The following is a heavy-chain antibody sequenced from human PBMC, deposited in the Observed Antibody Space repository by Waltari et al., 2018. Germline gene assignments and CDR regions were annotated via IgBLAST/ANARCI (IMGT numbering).Heavy chain of an antibody. V-gene: IGHV1-8*01. J-gene: IGHJ6*03. CDR3: ARGKAWGGKGYYYYYMDV. CDR2: MNPNSGNT. CDR1: GYTFTSYD. D-gene: IGHD2-15*01. Sequence: QVQLVQSGAEVKKPGASVKVSCKASGYTFTSYDINWVRQANGQGLEWMGWMNPNSGNTGYAQKFQGRVTMTRNTSISTAYMELSSLRSEDTAVYYCARGKAWGGKGYYYYYMDVWGKGTTVTVSS.